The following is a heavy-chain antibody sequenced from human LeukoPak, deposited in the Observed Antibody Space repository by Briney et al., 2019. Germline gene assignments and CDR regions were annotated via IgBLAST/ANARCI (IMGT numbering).Heavy chain of an antibody. D-gene: IGHD3-10*02. V-gene: IGHV3-23*01. CDR3: AKTWAAGGVRYYYMDV. Sequence: GGSLRLSCAASGFTFSDFAMAWVRQAPGKGLEWVSTVSGSGFSTYYADSVKGRFTVSRDNSGNTLYLQMNSLRAEDAAVYYCAKTWAAGGVRYYYMDVWGKGTTVTVSS. J-gene: IGHJ6*03. CDR1: GFTFSDFA. CDR2: VSGSGFST.